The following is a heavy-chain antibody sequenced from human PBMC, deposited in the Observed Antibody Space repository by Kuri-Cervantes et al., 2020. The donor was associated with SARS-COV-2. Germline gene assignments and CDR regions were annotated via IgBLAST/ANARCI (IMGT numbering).Heavy chain of an antibody. CDR2: IDWDDDK. CDR1: GFSLSTSGMR. CDR3: ARSGELYYYDSSGYFKGDAFDI. V-gene: IGHV2-70*04. Sequence: SGPTLVKPTQTLTLTCTFSGFSLSTSGMRVSWIRQPPGKALEWLARIDWDDDKFYSTSLKTRLTISKDTSKNQVVLTMTNMDPVDTATYYCARSGELYYYDSSGYFKGDAFDIWGQGTMVTVSS. D-gene: IGHD3-22*01. J-gene: IGHJ3*02.